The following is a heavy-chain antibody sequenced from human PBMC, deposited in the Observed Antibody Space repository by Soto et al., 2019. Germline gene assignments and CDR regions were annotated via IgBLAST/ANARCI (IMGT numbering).Heavy chain of an antibody. Sequence: ASVKVCCKASGYTFPSYDINWVRQATGQGLEWMGWMNPNSGNTGYAQKFQGRVTMTRNTSISTAYMELSSLRSEDTAVYYCARGDSTSPVNFDYWGQGTLDTVSS. J-gene: IGHJ4*02. CDR3: ARGDSTSPVNFDY. CDR1: GYTFPSYD. D-gene: IGHD6-13*01. V-gene: IGHV1-8*01. CDR2: MNPNSGNT.